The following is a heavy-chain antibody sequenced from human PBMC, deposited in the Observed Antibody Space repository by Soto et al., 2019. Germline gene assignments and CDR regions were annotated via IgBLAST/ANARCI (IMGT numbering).Heavy chain of an antibody. Sequence: SETLSLTCTVSGGSISSSYWSRIRQPPGKGLEWIGYIYYSGSTNYNPSLKSRVTISVDTSKNQFSLKLSSVTAADTAVYYCARGSAVAGIDYYYGMDVWGQGTTVT. CDR2: IYYSGST. J-gene: IGHJ6*02. D-gene: IGHD6-19*01. V-gene: IGHV4-59*12. CDR1: GGSISSSY. CDR3: ARGSAVAGIDYYYGMDV.